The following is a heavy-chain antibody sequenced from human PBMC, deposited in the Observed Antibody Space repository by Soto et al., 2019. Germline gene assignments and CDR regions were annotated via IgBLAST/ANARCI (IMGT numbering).Heavy chain of an antibody. CDR3: ATLSMVYANGVYYYYYMDV. D-gene: IGHD2-8*01. J-gene: IGHJ6*03. CDR1: GYTFTELS. Sequence: EASVKVSCKVSGYTFTELSMHWVRQAPGKGLEWMGGFDPEDGETIYAQKFQGRVTMTEDTSTDTAYMELSSLRSEDTAVYYCATLSMVYANGVYYYYYMDVWGKGTTVTVSS. CDR2: FDPEDGET. V-gene: IGHV1-24*01.